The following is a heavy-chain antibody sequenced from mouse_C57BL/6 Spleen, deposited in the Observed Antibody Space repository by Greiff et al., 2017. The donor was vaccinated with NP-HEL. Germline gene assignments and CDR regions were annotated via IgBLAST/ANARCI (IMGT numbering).Heavy chain of an antibody. CDR3: RGYDYDGYYFDY. D-gene: IGHD2-4*01. CDR2: IYPRSGNT. J-gene: IGHJ2*01. Sequence: VMLVESGAELARPGASVKLSCKASGYTFTSYGISWVKQRTGQGLEWIGEIYPRSGNTYYNEKFKGKATLTADKSSSTAYMELRSLTSEDSAVYFCRGYDYDGYYFDYWGQGTTLTVSS. V-gene: IGHV1-81*01. CDR1: GYTFTSYG.